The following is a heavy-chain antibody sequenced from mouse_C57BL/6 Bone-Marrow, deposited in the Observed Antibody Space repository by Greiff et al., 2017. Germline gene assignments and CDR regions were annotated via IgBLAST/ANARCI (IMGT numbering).Heavy chain of an antibody. J-gene: IGHJ2*01. V-gene: IGHV1-74*01. CDR3: AISAIITTVVDY. CDR2: IHPSDSDT. Sequence: QVHVKQPGAELVKPGASVKVSCKASGYTFTSYWMHWVKQRPGQGLEWIGRIHPSDSDTNYNQKFKGKATLTVDKSSSTAYMQLSSLTSEDSAVYYCAISAIITTVVDYWGQGTTLTVSS. D-gene: IGHD1-1*01. CDR1: GYTFTSYW.